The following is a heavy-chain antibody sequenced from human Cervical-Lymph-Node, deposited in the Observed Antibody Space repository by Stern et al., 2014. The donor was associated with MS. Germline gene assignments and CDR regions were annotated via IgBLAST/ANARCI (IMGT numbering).Heavy chain of an antibody. CDR3: AREGKARNGYNTPFDY. D-gene: IGHD5-24*01. V-gene: IGHV1-69*01. J-gene: IGHJ4*02. CDR2: IIPIFGNA. CDR1: GDTFGPYT. Sequence: VQLVQSGAEVRKPGSSVKVSCKASGDTFGPYTFSWVRQAPGQGLEWMGGIIPIFGNANYAQKFQDTVTLTADVDTNHGYLESSSLRSEDTAVYYCAREGKARNGYNTPFDYWGQGTLVTVSS.